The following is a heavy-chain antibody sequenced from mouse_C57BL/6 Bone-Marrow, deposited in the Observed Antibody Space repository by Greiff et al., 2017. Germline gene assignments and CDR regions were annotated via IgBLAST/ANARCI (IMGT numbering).Heavy chain of an antibody. CDR2: IDPENGDT. Sequence: EVKLVESGAELVRPGASVKLSCTASGFNIKDDYMHWVKQRPEQGLEWIGWIDPENGDTEYASKFQGQATITADTSSNTAYLQLSSLTSEDTAVYYCTTFYGSSYLRYVDVWGTGTTVTVSS. CDR3: TTFYGSSYLRYVDV. D-gene: IGHD1-1*01. CDR1: GFNIKDDY. V-gene: IGHV14-4*01. J-gene: IGHJ1*03.